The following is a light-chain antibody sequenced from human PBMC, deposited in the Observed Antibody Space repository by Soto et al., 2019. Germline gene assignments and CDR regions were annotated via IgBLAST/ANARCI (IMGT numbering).Light chain of an antibody. Sequence: EIVLTQSPGTLSLSPGERATLSCRASQSVSSSYLAWYQQKPGQAPRLLIYGASSRATGIPDRFSGSGSGTDFTLTISRLEPEDFAVYYCQQYGSSPQTFGQETQVNIK. J-gene: IGKJ1*01. V-gene: IGKV3-20*01. CDR3: QQYGSSPQT. CDR2: GAS. CDR1: QSVSSSY.